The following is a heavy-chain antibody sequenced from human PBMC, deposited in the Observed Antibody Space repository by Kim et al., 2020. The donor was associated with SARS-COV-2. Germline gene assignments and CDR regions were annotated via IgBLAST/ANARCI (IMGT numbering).Heavy chain of an antibody. V-gene: IGHV1-69*04. J-gene: IGHJ4*02. Sequence: NYAQKFQGRVTITADKSTSTAYMELSSLRSEDTAVYYCARDGYYGDSMDYWGQGTLVTVSS. CDR3: ARDGYYGDSMDY. D-gene: IGHD4-17*01.